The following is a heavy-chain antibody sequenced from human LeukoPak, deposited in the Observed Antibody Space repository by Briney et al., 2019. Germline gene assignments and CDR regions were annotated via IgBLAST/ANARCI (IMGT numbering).Heavy chain of an antibody. CDR2: ISADSDTI. Sequence: PGGSLRLSCVASAFTFNTYSMNWVRQAPGKGLEWLSYISADSDTIYYADSVKGRFTISRDNAKNTLYLQMNSLRAEDTAVYYCTRDRTTVTLFDYWGQGTLVTVSS. D-gene: IGHD4-17*01. CDR1: AFTFNTYS. J-gene: IGHJ4*02. V-gene: IGHV3-48*04. CDR3: TRDRTTVTLFDY.